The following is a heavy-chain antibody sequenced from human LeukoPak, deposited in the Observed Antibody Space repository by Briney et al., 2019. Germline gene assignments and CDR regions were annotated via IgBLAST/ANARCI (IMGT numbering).Heavy chain of an antibody. CDR2: IIPIFDTA. CDR1: GGTFSSYA. J-gene: IGHJ4*02. Sequence: SVKVSCKASGGTFSSYAISWVRQAPGQRLEWMGGIIPIFDTANYAQKFQGRVTITADESTSTAYMELSSLRSEDTAVYYCARPQTPKGYCSSTSCRSFDYWGQGTLVTVSS. CDR3: ARPQTPKGYCSSTSCRSFDY. D-gene: IGHD2-2*01. V-gene: IGHV1-69*13.